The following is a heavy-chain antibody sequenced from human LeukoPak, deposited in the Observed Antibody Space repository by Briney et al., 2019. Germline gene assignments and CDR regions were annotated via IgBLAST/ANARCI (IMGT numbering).Heavy chain of an antibody. CDR2: ISWNSGSI. V-gene: IGHV3-9*01. CDR3: ATMGATTTDY. Sequence: GGSLRLSCAASGFTFDDYAMHWVRQAPGKGLEWVSGISWNSGSIGYADSVKGRFTISRDNAKNSLYLQMNSLRAEDTALYYCATMGATTTDYWGQGTLVIVSS. D-gene: IGHD1-26*01. CDR1: GFTFDDYA. J-gene: IGHJ4*02.